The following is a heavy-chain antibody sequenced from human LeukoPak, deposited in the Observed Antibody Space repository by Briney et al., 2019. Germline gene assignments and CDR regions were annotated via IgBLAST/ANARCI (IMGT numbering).Heavy chain of an antibody. CDR3: AGHYGDYGLDYGMDV. CDR2: INSDGSST. V-gene: IGHV3-74*01. J-gene: IGHJ6*02. Sequence: GGSLRLSCAASGFTFSSYWMHWVRQAPGKGLVWVSRINSDGSSTSYADSVKGRFTISRDNAKNTLYLQMNSLSAKDRAVYYCAGHYGDYGLDYGMDVWGQGTTVTVSS. CDR1: GFTFSSYW. D-gene: IGHD4-17*01.